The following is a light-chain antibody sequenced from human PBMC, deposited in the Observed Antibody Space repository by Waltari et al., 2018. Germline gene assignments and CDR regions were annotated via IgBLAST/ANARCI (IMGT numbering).Light chain of an antibody. J-gene: IGLJ3*02. Sequence: QSALTQPASVSGSPGQSITISCTGTSSDVGGYNYVSWYQQHPGKAPKVMIYEVTNRPSGVSHRFSGSKSDNPASLTIPGLQAEDGADYYGTSFTSSNTWVFGGGTKLTVL. V-gene: IGLV2-14*01. CDR1: SSDVGGYNY. CDR2: EVT. CDR3: TSFTSSNTWV.